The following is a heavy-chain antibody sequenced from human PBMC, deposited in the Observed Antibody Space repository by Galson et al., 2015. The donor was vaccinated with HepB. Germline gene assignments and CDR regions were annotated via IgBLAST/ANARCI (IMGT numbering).Heavy chain of an antibody. J-gene: IGHJ3*02. D-gene: IGHD5-18*01. CDR1: GFTFSSYA. Sequence: SLRLSCAASGFTFSSYAMHWVRQAPGKGLEWVAVISYDGSNKYYADSVKGRFTISRDNSKNTLYLQMNSLRAEDTAVYYCARGRGYSYVHDAFDIWGQGTMVTVSS. CDR2: ISYDGSNK. V-gene: IGHV3-30*04. CDR3: ARGRGYSYVHDAFDI.